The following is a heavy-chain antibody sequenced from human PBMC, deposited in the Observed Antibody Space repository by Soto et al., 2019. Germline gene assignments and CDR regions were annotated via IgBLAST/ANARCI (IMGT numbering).Heavy chain of an antibody. CDR1: GFTFSSYA. CDR2: ISGSGGST. J-gene: IGHJ6*03. Sequence: PGGSLRLSCAASGFTFSSYAMSWVRQAPGKGLEWVSAISGSGGSTYYADSVKGRFTISRDNSKNTLYLQMNSLRAEDTAVYYCAKNTYFDWLLYYYYMDVWGKGTTVTVSS. D-gene: IGHD3-9*01. CDR3: AKNTYFDWLLYYYYMDV. V-gene: IGHV3-23*01.